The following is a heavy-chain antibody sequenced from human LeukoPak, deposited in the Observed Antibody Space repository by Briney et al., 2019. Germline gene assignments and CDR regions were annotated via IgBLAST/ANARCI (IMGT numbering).Heavy chain of an antibody. CDR3: ARAPIVGARRDFDY. CDR1: GGSFSGYY. V-gene: IGHV4-34*01. J-gene: IGHJ4*02. D-gene: IGHD1-26*01. Sequence: PSETLSLTCAVYGGSFSGYYWSWIRQPPGKGLEWIGEINHSGSTNYNPSLKSRVTISVDTSKNQFSLKLSSVTAADTAVYYCARAPIVGARRDFDYWGQGTLVTASS. CDR2: INHSGST.